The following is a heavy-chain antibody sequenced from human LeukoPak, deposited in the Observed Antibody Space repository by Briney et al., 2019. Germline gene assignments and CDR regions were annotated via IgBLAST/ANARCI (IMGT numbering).Heavy chain of an antibody. D-gene: IGHD2-15*01. Sequence: TPGGSLRLSCAASGFTFSTYAMNWVRQAPGKGLEWVSSISTISSYIYYADSVKGRFTISSDNSKKSLFLQVNSLSAEDTAVYYCARDCGGSCDSGQTYFFYYYYGMDVWGQGTTVTVSS. CDR2: ISTISSYI. CDR3: ARDCGGSCDSGQTYFFYYYYGMDV. CDR1: GFTFSTYA. J-gene: IGHJ6*02. V-gene: IGHV3-21*01.